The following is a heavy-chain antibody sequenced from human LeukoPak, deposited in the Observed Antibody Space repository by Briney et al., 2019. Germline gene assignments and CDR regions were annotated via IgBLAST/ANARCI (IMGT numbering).Heavy chain of an antibody. V-gene: IGHV4-34*01. CDR1: GGSFSGYY. Sequence: SETLSLTCAVYGGSFSGYYWSWIRQPPGKGLEWIGEINHSGSTNYNPSLKSRVTISVDTSKNQFSLKLSSVTAADTAVYYCARSKYCSGGSCYEGDAFDIWGQGTMVTVSS. D-gene: IGHD2-15*01. CDR2: INHSGST. J-gene: IGHJ3*02. CDR3: ARSKYCSGGSCYEGDAFDI.